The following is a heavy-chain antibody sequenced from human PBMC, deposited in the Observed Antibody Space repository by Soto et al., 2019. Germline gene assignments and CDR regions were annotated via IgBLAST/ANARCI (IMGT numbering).Heavy chain of an antibody. D-gene: IGHD6-6*01. V-gene: IGHV1-24*01. Sequence: ASVKVSCKVSGYTLTELSMHWVRQAPGKGLEWMGGFDPEDGETIYAQKFQGRVTMTEDTSTDTAYMELSSLRSEDTAAYYCATVAARSPHYYFDYWGQGTLVTVSS. J-gene: IGHJ4*02. CDR3: ATVAARSPHYYFDY. CDR2: FDPEDGET. CDR1: GYTLTELS.